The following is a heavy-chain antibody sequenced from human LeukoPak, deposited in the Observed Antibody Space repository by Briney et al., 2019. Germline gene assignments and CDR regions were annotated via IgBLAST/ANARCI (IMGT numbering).Heavy chain of an antibody. J-gene: IGHJ5*02. V-gene: IGHV4-34*01. CDR1: GGSFSGYY. CDR3: ARYSSSWYAPNWFDP. D-gene: IGHD6-13*01. Sequence: PSETLSLTCAVYGGSFSGYYWSWIRQPPGKGLEWIGEINHSGSTNYNPSLKSRVTISVDTSKDQFSLKLSSVTAADTAVYYCARYSSSWYAPNWFDPWGQGTLVTVSS. CDR2: INHSGST.